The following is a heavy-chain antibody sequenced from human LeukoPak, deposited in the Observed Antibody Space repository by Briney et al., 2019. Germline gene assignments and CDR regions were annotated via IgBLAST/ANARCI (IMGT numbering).Heavy chain of an antibody. V-gene: IGHV3-33*01. CDR1: GFTFSSYG. CDR3: ARTHGTLTGTGFDY. D-gene: IGHD1-20*01. J-gene: IGHJ4*02. Sequence: PGGSLRLSCAASGFTFSSYGMHWVRQAPGKGLERVAVIWYDGSNKYYADSVKGRFTISRDNSKNTLYLQMNSLRAEDTAVYYCARTHGTLTGTGFDYWGQGTLVTVSS. CDR2: IWYDGSNK.